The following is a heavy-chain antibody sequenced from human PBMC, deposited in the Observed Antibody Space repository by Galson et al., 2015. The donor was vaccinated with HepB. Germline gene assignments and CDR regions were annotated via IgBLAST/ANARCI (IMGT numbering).Heavy chain of an antibody. V-gene: IGHV1-18*01. CDR1: GYTFTSCG. CDR2: ISAYNGNT. D-gene: IGHD1-26*01. Sequence: SVKVSCKASGYTFTSCGISWVRQAPGQGLEWMGWISAYNGNTNYAQKLQGRVTMTTDTSTSTAYMELRSLRSDDTAVYYCARGGRWESYPTPFDSWGQGTMVIVSS. J-gene: IGHJ4*02. CDR3: ARGGRWESYPTPFDS.